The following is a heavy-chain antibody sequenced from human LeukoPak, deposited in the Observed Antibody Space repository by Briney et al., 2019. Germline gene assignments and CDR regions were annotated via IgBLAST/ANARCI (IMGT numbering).Heavy chain of an antibody. V-gene: IGHV5-51*01. CDR2: IYPCDSDT. CDR1: GYSFTSYW. CDR3: ARRTYYYDSSGYLWYFDY. J-gene: IGHJ4*02. D-gene: IGHD3-22*01. Sequence: GESLKISCKGSGYSFTSYWIGWVRQMPGKGLEWMGIIYPCDSDTRYSPSFQGQVTISADKSISTAYLQWSSLKASDTAMYYCARRTYYYDSSGYLWYFDYWGQGTLVTVSS.